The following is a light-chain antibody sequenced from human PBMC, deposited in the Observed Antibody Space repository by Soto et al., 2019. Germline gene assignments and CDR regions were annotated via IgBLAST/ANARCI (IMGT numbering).Light chain of an antibody. Sequence: DIQMTQSPSSLSASVGDRVTITCRASQSISSYLNWYQQKPGKAPKLLIYAASSLQSGVPSRFSGSGSGTDLTLTISSLQPEDFSTYYCQQSYSTPITVGQRTRLEIK. V-gene: IGKV1-39*01. J-gene: IGKJ5*01. CDR3: QQSYSTPIT. CDR1: QSISSY. CDR2: AAS.